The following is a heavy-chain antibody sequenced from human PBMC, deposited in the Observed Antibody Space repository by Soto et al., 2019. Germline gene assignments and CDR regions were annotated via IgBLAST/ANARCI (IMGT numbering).Heavy chain of an antibody. Sequence: SETLSLTCTVSGGSISSYYWSWIRQPPGKGLEWIGYIYYSGSTNYNPSLKSRATISVDTSKNQFSLKLSSVTAADTAVYYCARRYGDSFDYWGQGILVTVSS. V-gene: IGHV4-59*01. CDR2: IYYSGST. CDR3: ARRYGDSFDY. J-gene: IGHJ4*02. CDR1: GGSISSYY. D-gene: IGHD4-17*01.